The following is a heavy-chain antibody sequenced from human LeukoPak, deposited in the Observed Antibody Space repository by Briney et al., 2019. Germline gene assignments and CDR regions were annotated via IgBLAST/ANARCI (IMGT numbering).Heavy chain of an antibody. CDR1: GFTFDDYA. CDR2: ISWNSGSI. CDR3: AKDHGYSYGRGFDY. J-gene: IGHJ4*02. D-gene: IGHD5-18*01. V-gene: IGHV3-9*03. Sequence: QPGGSLRLSCAASGFTFDDYAMHWVRQAPGKGLEWVSGISWNSGSIGYADSVKGRFTISRDNAKNSLYLQMNSLRAEDMALYYCAKDHGYSYGRGFDYWGQGTLVTVSS.